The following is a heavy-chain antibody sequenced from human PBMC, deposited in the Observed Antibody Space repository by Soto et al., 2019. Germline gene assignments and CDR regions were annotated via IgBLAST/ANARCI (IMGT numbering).Heavy chain of an antibody. Sequence: EVQLVESGGGLVQPGGSLRISCAVSGFSIASYWTSWVRQAPGKGLEWVATTKADGSEIYYVDSVRGRFTISRDNAENSLSLQRHSLRAEDTAVYFCARDVGFDYVNWGQGTLVTVSS. J-gene: IGHJ4*02. CDR3: ARDVGFDYVN. CDR2: TKADGSEI. D-gene: IGHD3-16*01. CDR1: GFSIASYW. V-gene: IGHV3-7*01.